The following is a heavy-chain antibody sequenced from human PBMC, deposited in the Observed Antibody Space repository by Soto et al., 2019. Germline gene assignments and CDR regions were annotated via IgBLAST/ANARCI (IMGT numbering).Heavy chain of an antibody. CDR3: ARKAGGDYKSYYYMDV. D-gene: IGHD4-17*01. Sequence: EVQLVESGGGLVKPGGSLRLSCAASGFTFSSYSMNWVRQAPGKGLEWVSSISSSSSYIYYADSVKGRFTISRDNAKNSLYLQMNSLRAEDTAVYYCARKAGGDYKSYYYMDVWGKGTTVTVSS. CDR1: GFTFSSYS. J-gene: IGHJ6*03. CDR2: ISSSSSYI. V-gene: IGHV3-21*01.